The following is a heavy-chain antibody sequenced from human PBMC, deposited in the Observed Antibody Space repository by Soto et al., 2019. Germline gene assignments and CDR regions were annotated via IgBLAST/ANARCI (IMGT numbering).Heavy chain of an antibody. V-gene: IGHV3-73*01. Sequence: GALRLSCAASGFTFSGSAMHWVGQASGKGLEWVGRIRSKANSYATAYAASVKGRFTISRDDSKNTAYLQMNSLKTEDTAVYYCTRRYSSSSSLFDYWGQGTLVTVSS. CDR3: TRRYSSSSSLFDY. J-gene: IGHJ4*02. CDR2: IRSKANSYAT. D-gene: IGHD6-6*01. CDR1: GFTFSGSA.